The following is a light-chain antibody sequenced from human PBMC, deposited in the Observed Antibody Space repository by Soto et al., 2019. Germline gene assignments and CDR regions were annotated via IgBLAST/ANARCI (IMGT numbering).Light chain of an antibody. Sequence: EIVLTQSPGTLSLSPGERATLSCRASQSVSSSYLAWYQQKLGQAPRLLIYGASSRATGIPDRFSGSGSGTDFTLTISRLEPEDFAVYYCQQRGSWPPLTFGGGTKVEIK. V-gene: IGKV3-20*01. CDR1: QSVSSSY. CDR2: GAS. CDR3: QQRGSWPPLT. J-gene: IGKJ4*01.